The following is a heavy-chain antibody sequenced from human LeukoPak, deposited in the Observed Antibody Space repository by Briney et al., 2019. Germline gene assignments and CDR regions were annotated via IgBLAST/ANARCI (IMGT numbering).Heavy chain of an antibody. D-gene: IGHD5/OR15-5a*01. Sequence: GGSLRLSCAASGFTFSSYGMHWVRQAPGKGLEWVAFIRYDGSNKYYADSVKGRFTISRDNSKNTLYLQMNSLRPEDTALYYCARNRGVYDRPPDYWGQGTLVTVSS. CDR3: ARNRGVYDRPPDY. V-gene: IGHV3-30*02. CDR1: GFTFSSYG. J-gene: IGHJ4*02. CDR2: IRYDGSNK.